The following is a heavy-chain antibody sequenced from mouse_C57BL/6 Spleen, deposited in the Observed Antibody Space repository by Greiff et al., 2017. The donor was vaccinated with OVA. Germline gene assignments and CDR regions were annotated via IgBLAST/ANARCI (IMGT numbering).Heavy chain of an antibody. Sequence: VKLMESGAELVRPGASVKLSCKASGYTFTDYYINWVKQRPGQGLEWIARIYPGSGNTYYNEKFKGKATLTAEKSSSTAYMQLSSLTSEDSAVYFCARGYSTYAMDYWGQGTSVTVSS. CDR3: ARGYSTYAMDY. CDR1: GYTFTDYY. D-gene: IGHD2-5*01. CDR2: IYPGSGNT. V-gene: IGHV1-76*01. J-gene: IGHJ4*01.